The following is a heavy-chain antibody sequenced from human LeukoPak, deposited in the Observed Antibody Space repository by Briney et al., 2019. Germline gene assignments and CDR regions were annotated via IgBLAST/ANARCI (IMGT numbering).Heavy chain of an antibody. CDR3: ARGDYYVSSGYYLPTDY. D-gene: IGHD3-22*01. J-gene: IGHJ4*02. Sequence: PGGSLRLSCAASGFTFSSYWMHWVRQAPGKGLVWVSRINSDGSSTSYADSVKGRFTISRDNAKNTLYLQMNSLRAEDTAVYYCARGDYYVSSGYYLPTDYWGQGTLVTVSS. CDR2: INSDGSST. CDR1: GFTFSSYW. V-gene: IGHV3-74*01.